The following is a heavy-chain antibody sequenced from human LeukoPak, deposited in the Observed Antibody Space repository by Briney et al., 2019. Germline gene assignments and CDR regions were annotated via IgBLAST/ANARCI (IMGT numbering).Heavy chain of an antibody. CDR3: ARVGLYYDILTGYYPYFDY. D-gene: IGHD3-9*01. CDR2: INPNSGGT. CDR1: GGTFSSYA. J-gene: IGHJ4*02. Sequence: GASVKVSCKASGGTFSSYAISWVRQAPGQGLEWMGWINPNSGGTNYAKKFQGRVTMTRDTSISTAYMELSRLRSDDPAVYYCARVGLYYDILTGYYPYFDYWGQGTLVTVSS. V-gene: IGHV1-2*02.